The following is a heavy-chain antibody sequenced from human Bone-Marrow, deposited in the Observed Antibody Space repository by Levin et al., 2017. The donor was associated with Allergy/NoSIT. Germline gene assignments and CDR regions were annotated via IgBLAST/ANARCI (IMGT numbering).Heavy chain of an antibody. Sequence: GESLKISCAVSGFTVSNNYMSWVRQAPGKGLEWVSVIYSAGSTYYADSVRGRFTIPRDNPKNTLFLHMNSLRADDTAVYYCARGGPYGYWGQGTLVTVSS. V-gene: IGHV3-53*01. CDR2: IYSAGST. CDR1: GFTVSNNY. CDR3: ARGGPYGY. D-gene: IGHD3-16*01. J-gene: IGHJ4*02.